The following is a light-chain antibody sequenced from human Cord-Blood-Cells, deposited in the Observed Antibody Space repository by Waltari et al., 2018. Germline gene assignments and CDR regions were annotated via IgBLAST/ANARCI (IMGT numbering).Light chain of an antibody. CDR3: CSYAGSSTGV. CDR1: SSDVGSYNL. CDR2: EGS. V-gene: IGLV2-23*01. J-gene: IGLJ3*02. Sequence: QSALTQPASVSGSPGQSITISCTGTSSDVGSYNLVSWYQQHPGKAPKLMIYEGSKRPSGVSKRFSGSKSGNPASLTISGLQAEDEADYYCCSYAGSSTGVFGGGTKLTVL.